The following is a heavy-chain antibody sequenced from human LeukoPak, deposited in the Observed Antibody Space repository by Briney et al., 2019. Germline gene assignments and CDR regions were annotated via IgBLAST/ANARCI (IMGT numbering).Heavy chain of an antibody. Sequence: GGSLRLSCAASGFTFSDYYMSWIRQAPGKGLEWVSYISSSSSYTNCADSVKGRFTISRDNAKNSLYLQMNSLRAEDTAVYYCARMLLRDYGDYYFDYWGQGTLVTVSS. V-gene: IGHV3-11*06. J-gene: IGHJ4*02. D-gene: IGHD4-17*01. CDR1: GFTFSDYY. CDR3: ARMLLRDYGDYYFDY. CDR2: ISSSSSYT.